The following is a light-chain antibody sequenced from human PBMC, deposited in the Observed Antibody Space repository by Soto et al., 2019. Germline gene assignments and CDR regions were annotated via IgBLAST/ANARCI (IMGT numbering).Light chain of an antibody. CDR1: QGITTF. J-gene: IGKJ2*01. V-gene: IGKV1-17*03. CDR3: LQHNSYPYT. CDR2: GAS. Sequence: DIQMTQSSSAVSASVGDTVTVTCRASQGITTFLAWFRQRPGKVPERLIYGASSLQSGVPSRFSGRGSGTEFTLTISSLQPEDFGTYYCLQHNSYPYTFGPGTKVEIK.